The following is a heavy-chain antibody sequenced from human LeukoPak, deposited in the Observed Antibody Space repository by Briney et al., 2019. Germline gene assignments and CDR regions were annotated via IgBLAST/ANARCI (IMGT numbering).Heavy chain of an antibody. J-gene: IGHJ4*02. D-gene: IGHD3-10*01. V-gene: IGHV4-34*01. CDR1: GGSFSGYY. CDR3: ARRRLLWFGEFYYFDY. CDR2: INHSGST. Sequence: SETLSLTCAVYGGSFSGYYWSWIRQPPGKGLEWIGEINHSGSTNYNPSLKSRVTISVDTSKNQFSLKLSSVTAADTAVYYCARRRLLWFGEFYYFDYWGQGTLVTVSS.